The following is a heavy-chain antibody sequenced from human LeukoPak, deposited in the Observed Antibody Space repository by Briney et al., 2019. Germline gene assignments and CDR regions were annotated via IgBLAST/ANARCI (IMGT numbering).Heavy chain of an antibody. CDR2: INPNSGGT. D-gene: IGHD5-18*01. CDR3: ARRSGRPLWYFSAGEFDY. J-gene: IGHJ4*02. Sequence: GASVKVSCKASGYTFTGYYMHWVRQAPGQGLEWMGWINPNSGGTNYAQKFQGRVTMTRDTSVSTAYMELSRLRSDDTAVYYCARRSGRPLWYFSAGEFDYWGQGTLVTVSS. V-gene: IGHV1-2*02. CDR1: GYTFTGYY.